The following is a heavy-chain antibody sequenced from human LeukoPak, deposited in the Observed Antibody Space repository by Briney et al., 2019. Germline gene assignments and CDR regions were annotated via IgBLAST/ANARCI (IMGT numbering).Heavy chain of an antibody. V-gene: IGHV3-21*01. CDR1: GLTFSSYS. D-gene: IGHD2-2*01. CDR3: ARERDCSSTSCYALLDY. J-gene: IGHJ4*02. CDR2: ITSRSGYI. Sequence: GGSLRLSCAASGLTFSSYSMNWVRQAPGKGLEWVSSITSRSGYIYYADSVKGRFTISRDNAKNSLYLQMNSLRAEDTAVYYCARERDCSSTSCYALLDYWGQGTLVTVSS.